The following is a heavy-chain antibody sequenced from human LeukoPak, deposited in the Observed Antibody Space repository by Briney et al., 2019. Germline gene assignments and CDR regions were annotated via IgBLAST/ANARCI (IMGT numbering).Heavy chain of an antibody. CDR2: INCNGDST. J-gene: IGHJ4*02. Sequence: PGGSLRLSCAASGFSFDAYDMSWVRQAPGKGLEWVSDINCNGDSTGYADSVKGRLTISRDNAKNSLYLQMNSLRAEDTALYYCARERELLGLDYWGQGTLVTVSS. CDR1: GFSFDAYD. D-gene: IGHD3-10*01. V-gene: IGHV3-20*04. CDR3: ARERELLGLDY.